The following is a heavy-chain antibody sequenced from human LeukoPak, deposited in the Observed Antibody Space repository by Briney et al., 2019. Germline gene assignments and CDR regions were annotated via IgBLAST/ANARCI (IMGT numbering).Heavy chain of an antibody. D-gene: IGHD2-15*01. V-gene: IGHV3-48*03. J-gene: IGHJ6*02. CDR3: ARVVTRISDV. CDR1: GFTFSSYE. Sequence: PGGSLRLSCAASGFTFSSYEMNWVRQAPGKGLEWVSYISSSGSTIYYADSVKGRFTISRDNAKNSLYLQMNSLRAEDTAVYYCARVVTRISDVWGQGTTVTVSS. CDR2: ISSSGSTI.